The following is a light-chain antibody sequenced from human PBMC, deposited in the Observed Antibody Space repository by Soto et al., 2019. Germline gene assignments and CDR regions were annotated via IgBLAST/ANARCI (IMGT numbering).Light chain of an antibody. Sequence: DIVMTQSPLSLPVTPGEPASISCRSSQSLLHSNGYNYLDWYLQKPGQSPQLLIYLGSNRASGVPERFSGSGSGTDFTLNISRVEAEDVGVYYCMQALHNPYTFGQGTKLEIK. CDR3: MQALHNPYT. CDR2: LGS. V-gene: IGKV2-28*01. J-gene: IGKJ2*01. CDR1: QSLLHSNGYNY.